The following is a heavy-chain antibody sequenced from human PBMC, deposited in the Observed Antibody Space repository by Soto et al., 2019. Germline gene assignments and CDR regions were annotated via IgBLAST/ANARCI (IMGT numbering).Heavy chain of an antibody. Sequence: GGSLRLSCAASGFTFSNAWMSWVRQAPGKGLEWVGRIKSKTDGGTTDYAAPVKGRFTISRDDSKNTLYLQMNSLKTEDTAVYYCTTGRITIFGVVTSPYYYCMDVWGKGTTVTVSS. CDR2: IKSKTDGGTT. CDR1: GFTFSNAW. CDR3: TTGRITIFGVVTSPYYYCMDV. D-gene: IGHD3-3*01. J-gene: IGHJ6*03. V-gene: IGHV3-15*01.